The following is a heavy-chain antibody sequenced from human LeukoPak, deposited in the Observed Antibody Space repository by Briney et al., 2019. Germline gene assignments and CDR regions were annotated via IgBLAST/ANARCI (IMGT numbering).Heavy chain of an antibody. Sequence: ASVKVSCKASGYTFTSYYMHWLRQAPGQGLEWMGIINPSGGSTSYAQKFQGRVTMTRDTSTSTVYMELSSLRSEDTAVYYCASTRGRVDAFDIWGQGTLVTVSS. CDR1: GYTFTSYY. CDR3: ASTRGRVDAFDI. V-gene: IGHV1-46*01. J-gene: IGHJ3*02. CDR2: INPSGGST. D-gene: IGHD2-2*01.